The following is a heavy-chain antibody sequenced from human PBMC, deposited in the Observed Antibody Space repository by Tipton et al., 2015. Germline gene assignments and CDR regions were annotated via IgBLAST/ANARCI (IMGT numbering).Heavy chain of an antibody. CDR1: GFTFTTYT. CDR2: MSGSGGDT. J-gene: IGHJ6*02. D-gene: IGHD6-19*01. CDR3: AKDVYASSGWDYYYHYYGMDV. V-gene: IGHV3-23*01. Sequence: SLRLSCATSGFTFTTYTMNWVRQAPGKGLEWVSGMSGSGGDTYYADSVKGRFTISRDNAKNSLYLQMNSLRAEDTALYYCAKDVYASSGWDYYYHYYGMDVWGQGTTASVSS.